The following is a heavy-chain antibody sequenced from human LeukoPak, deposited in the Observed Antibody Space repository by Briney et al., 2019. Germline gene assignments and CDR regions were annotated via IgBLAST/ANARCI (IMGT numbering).Heavy chain of an antibody. CDR1: GGSISDYY. D-gene: IGHD6-13*01. CDR2: IYSSGTT. CDR3: ASGGGSSWYNWFDP. V-gene: IGHV4-59*12. J-gene: IGHJ5*02. Sequence: SETLSLTCTVPGGSISDYYWSWIRQPPGKGLEWIGYIYSSGTTNSNPSLKSRVTMSVDTSKNQFSLKLSSVTAADTAVYYCASGGGSSWYNWFDPWGQGTLVTVSS.